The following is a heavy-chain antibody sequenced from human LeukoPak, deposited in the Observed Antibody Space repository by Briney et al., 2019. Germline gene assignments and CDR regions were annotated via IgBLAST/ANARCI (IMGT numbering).Heavy chain of an antibody. CDR3: ATMTLSSGWYYFDY. J-gene: IGHJ4*02. CDR2: IYYSGST. D-gene: IGHD6-19*01. Sequence: SETLSLTCTVSGGSISSYYWSWIRQPPGKGLEWIGYIYYSGSTNYNPSLKSRVTISVDTSKNQFSLKLSSVTAADTAVYYCATMTLSSGWYYFDYWGQGTLVTVSS. CDR1: GGSISSYY. V-gene: IGHV4-59*01.